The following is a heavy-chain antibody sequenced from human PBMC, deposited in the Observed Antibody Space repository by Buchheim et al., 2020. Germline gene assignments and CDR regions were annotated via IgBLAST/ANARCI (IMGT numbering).Heavy chain of an antibody. Sequence: EVQLVESGGDLVQPGGSLRLSCAASGFTFKIFSMNWVRQAPGKGLEWVSYISPSGRPIYNTDSVKGRFTISRNNAKNSLAWQMNNLRAEDTAVYYCARETDYFDYWGQGAL. CDR2: ISPSGRPI. J-gene: IGHJ4*02. CDR1: GFTFKIFS. CDR3: ARETDYFDY. V-gene: IGHV3-48*01.